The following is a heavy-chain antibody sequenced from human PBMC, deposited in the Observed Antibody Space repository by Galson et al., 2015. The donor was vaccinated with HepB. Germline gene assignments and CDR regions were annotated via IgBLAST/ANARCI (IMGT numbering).Heavy chain of an antibody. Sequence: SLTCAVYGGSFSGYYWSWIRQPPGKGLEWIGEINHSGSTNYNPSLKSRVTISVDTSNNQFSLKLSSVTAADTAVYYCARDMTTVTTGGYWGQGTLVTVSS. V-gene: IGHV4-34*01. CDR1: GGSFSGYY. CDR3: ARDMTTVTTGGY. J-gene: IGHJ4*02. D-gene: IGHD4-17*01. CDR2: INHSGST.